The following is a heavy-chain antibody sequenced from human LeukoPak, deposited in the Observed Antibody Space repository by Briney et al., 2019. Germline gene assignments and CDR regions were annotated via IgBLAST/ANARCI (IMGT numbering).Heavy chain of an antibody. CDR1: GGSINNYY. CDR2: IYYSGST. CDR3: ARTTEGGYTYGYFYYHYMDV. V-gene: IGHV4-59*01. J-gene: IGHJ6*03. D-gene: IGHD5-18*01. Sequence: SETLSLTCTVSGGSINNYYWSWIRQPPGKGLEWIGYIYYSGSTNYNPSLKSRVTISVDTSKNQFSLKLTSVTAADTAVYYCARTTEGGYTYGYFYYHYMDVWGKGTTVTISS.